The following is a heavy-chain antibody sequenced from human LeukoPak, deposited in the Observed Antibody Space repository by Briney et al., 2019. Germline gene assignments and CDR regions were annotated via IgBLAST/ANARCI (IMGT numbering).Heavy chain of an antibody. CDR2: MNPNSGNT. CDR3: ARATVRAVVAAAYYFDY. J-gene: IGHJ4*02. CDR1: GYTFTSYD. Sequence: VASVKVSCKASGYTFTSYDINWVRQATGQGLEWMGWMNPNSGNTGYAQKFQGRVTMTRNTSISTAYMELSSLRSEDTAVYYCARATVRAVVAAAYYFDYWGQGTLVTVSS. D-gene: IGHD2-15*01. V-gene: IGHV1-8*01.